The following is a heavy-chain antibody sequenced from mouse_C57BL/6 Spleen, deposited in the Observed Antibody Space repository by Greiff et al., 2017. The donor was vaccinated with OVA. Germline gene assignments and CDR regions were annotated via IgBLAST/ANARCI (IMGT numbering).Heavy chain of an antibody. CDR3: ARSLITTVEGFDY. J-gene: IGHJ2*01. Sequence: QVQLQQSGAELVKPGASVKISCKASGYAFSSYWMNWVKQRPGKGLEWIGQIYPGDGDTNYNGKFKGKATLTADKSSSTAYMQLSSLTSEDSAVYFCARSLITTVEGFDYWGQGTTLTVSS. D-gene: IGHD1-1*01. CDR2: IYPGDGDT. V-gene: IGHV1-80*01. CDR1: GYAFSSYW.